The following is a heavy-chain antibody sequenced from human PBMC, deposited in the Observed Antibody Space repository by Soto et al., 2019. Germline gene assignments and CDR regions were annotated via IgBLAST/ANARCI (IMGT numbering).Heavy chain of an antibody. J-gene: IGHJ4*02. D-gene: IGHD1-26*01. V-gene: IGHV1-18*04. CDR2: ISVYNGNT. CDR1: GYTFSSYSYG. CDR3: ARDDSGFSGSHYIDYFNY. Sequence: GASVKVSCKASGYTFSSYSYGITWVRQAPGQGLEWMGWISVYNGNTNYAQKLQGRVTMTTYTSTSTAYMELRSLTSEDTAVYYCARDDSGFSGSHYIDYFNYWGQGALVTVSS.